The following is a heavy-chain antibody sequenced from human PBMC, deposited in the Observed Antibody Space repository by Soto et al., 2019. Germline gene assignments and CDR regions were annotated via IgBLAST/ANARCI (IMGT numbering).Heavy chain of an antibody. D-gene: IGHD4-17*01. CDR2: ISPNSGNT. Sequence: ASVKVSCKASGYSFTTYDITWVRQAPGQGLEWMGWISPNSGNTNYAQKLQGRVSMTTETSTGTVYMELRSLRSDDTAVYYCARRPPFSYGDFVTYYFDYWGQGTLVTVSS. CDR3: ARRPPFSYGDFVTYYFDY. J-gene: IGHJ4*02. CDR1: GYSFTTYD. V-gene: IGHV1-18*01.